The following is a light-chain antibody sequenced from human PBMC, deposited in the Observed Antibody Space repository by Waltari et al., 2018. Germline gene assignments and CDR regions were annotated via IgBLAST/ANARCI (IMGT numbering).Light chain of an antibody. Sequence: EIVLTQSPDTLSVSPVERATLSCRASQTVTRNLAWYQQKPGQGPRLLIYGASSRATGVPARFIGSGSGTEFTLTISSLQSEDFAVYYCQHYNNWPPWTFGQGTRVIIK. V-gene: IGKV3-15*01. CDR3: QHYNNWPPWT. CDR2: GAS. J-gene: IGKJ1*01. CDR1: QTVTRN.